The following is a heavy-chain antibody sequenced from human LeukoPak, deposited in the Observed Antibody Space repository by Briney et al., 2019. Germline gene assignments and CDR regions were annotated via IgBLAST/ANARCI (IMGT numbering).Heavy chain of an antibody. CDR2: IYYSGST. J-gene: IGHJ5*02. Sequence: SETLSLTCTVSGGSISSSSYYWSWIRQPPGKGLEWIGYIYYSGSTNYNPSLKSRVTISVDTSKNQFSLKLSSVTAADTAVYYCARAPVVPAAIGWFDPWGQGTLVTVSS. D-gene: IGHD2-2*01. V-gene: IGHV4-61*01. CDR3: ARAPVVPAAIGWFDP. CDR1: GGSISSSSYY.